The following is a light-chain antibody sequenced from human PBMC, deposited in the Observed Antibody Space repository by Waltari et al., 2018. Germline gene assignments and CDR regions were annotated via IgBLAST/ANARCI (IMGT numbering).Light chain of an antibody. Sequence: DIQISQSPSSLSAAGGERVTITCRASPGISHSLNLYQQKPGKAPKLLISYANILTSGVPSRFSGSGSGTEFTLTISSLQPEDFATYFCQQGSGYPRTFGLGTKVEI. V-gene: IGKV1-17*01. J-gene: IGKJ1*01. CDR3: QQGSGYPRT. CDR1: PGISHS. CDR2: YAN.